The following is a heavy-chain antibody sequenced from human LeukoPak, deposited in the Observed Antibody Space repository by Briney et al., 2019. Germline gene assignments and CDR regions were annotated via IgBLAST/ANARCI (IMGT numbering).Heavy chain of an antibody. CDR1: GGTFSSYA. D-gene: IGHD3-3*01. V-gene: IGHV1-69*05. CDR3: ARGPTIFGGADY. CDR2: IIPIFGTA. J-gene: IGHJ4*02. Sequence: ASVKVSCKASGGTFSSYAISWVRQAPGQGLEWMGGIIPIFGTANYAQKFQGRVTITTDESTSTAYMELSSLRSEDTAVYYCARGPTIFGGADYWGRGTLVTVSS.